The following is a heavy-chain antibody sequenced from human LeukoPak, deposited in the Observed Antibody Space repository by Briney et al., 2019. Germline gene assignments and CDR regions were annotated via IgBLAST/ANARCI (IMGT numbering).Heavy chain of an antibody. CDR2: IYYSGST. CDR3: ARDSYGSGSYFY. J-gene: IGHJ4*02. V-gene: IGHV4-31*03. D-gene: IGHD3-10*01. CDR1: GGSISSGGYY. Sequence: SETLSLTCTVSGGSISSGGYYWSWIRQHPGKGLEWIGYIYYSGSTYYNPSLKSRVTIPVDTSKNQFSLKLSSVTAADTAVYYCARDSYGSGSYFYWGQGTLVTVSS.